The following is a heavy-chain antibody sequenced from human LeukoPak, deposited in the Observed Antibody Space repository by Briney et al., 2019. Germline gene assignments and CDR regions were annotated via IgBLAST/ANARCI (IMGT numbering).Heavy chain of an antibody. Sequence: GGSLKLSCATSGFTFNNYNMNWVRQAPGRALEWVSSITSSGTYIFYADSVKGRFTISRDDAKNSLYLQMNSLGPEDTAVYYCARDPYSGNYGNYYYYYMDVWGKGTTVTISS. CDR2: ITSSGTYI. V-gene: IGHV3-21*01. D-gene: IGHD1-26*01. CDR3: ARDPYSGNYGNYYYYYMDV. J-gene: IGHJ6*03. CDR1: GFTFNNYN.